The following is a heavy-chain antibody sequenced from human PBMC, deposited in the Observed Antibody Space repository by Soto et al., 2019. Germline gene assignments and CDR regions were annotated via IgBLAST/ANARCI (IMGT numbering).Heavy chain of an antibody. Sequence: GGSLRLSCAASGFTFSSYAMSWVRQAPGKGLEWVSAISGSGGSTYYADSVKGRFTISRDNSKNTLYLQMNSLRAEDTAVYYCAWDIVVVPAQYGVDVWGQGTTVTVSS. CDR2: ISGSGGST. CDR1: GFTFSSYA. D-gene: IGHD2-2*01. J-gene: IGHJ6*02. CDR3: AWDIVVVPAQYGVDV. V-gene: IGHV3-23*01.